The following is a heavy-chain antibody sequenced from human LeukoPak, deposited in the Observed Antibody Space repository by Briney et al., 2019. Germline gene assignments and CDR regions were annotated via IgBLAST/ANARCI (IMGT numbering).Heavy chain of an antibody. CDR2: INSDGSST. CDR1: GFTFSSYW. V-gene: IGHV3-74*01. D-gene: IGHD3-16*02. J-gene: IGHJ4*02. CDR3: TRGRLSPDY. Sequence: GGSLRLSCAASGFTFSSYWMHLARQAPGKGLVWVSRINSDGSSTSYADSVKGRFTISRDTAKNTLYLQMNSLRAEDTAVYYCTRGRLSPDYWGQGILVTVSS.